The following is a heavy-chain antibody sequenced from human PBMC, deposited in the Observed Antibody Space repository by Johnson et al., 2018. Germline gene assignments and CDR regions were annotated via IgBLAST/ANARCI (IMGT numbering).Heavy chain of an antibody. J-gene: IGHJ3*02. CDR2: ISYDGSNE. CDR3: GKGPQYYYYSWDM. D-gene: IGHD3-22*01. Sequence: QVQLVESGGGVVQPGRSMRLSCVASGFTFSSYGMHWVRQAPGKGLEWVAVISYDGSNEYYADSVKGRFTISRDNSKNTLNLQMTSLRAEDTAVYYCGKGPQYYYYSWDMWGQGTMVTVSS. CDR1: GFTFSSYG. V-gene: IGHV3-30*18.